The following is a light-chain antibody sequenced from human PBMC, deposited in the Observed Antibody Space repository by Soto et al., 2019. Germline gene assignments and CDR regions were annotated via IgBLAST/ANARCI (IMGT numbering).Light chain of an antibody. CDR1: SSNIENNY. V-gene: IGLV1-51*01. CDR2: DSE. J-gene: IGLJ2*01. CDR3: GTWDNSLSAVV. Sequence: QAVLTQPPSVSAAPGQRVTISCSGSSSNIENNYVSWYQHLPGTAPKLLIYDSEKRPSGIPDRFSGSTSGTSATLGITGLQTGDEADYYCGTWDNSLSAVVFGGGTKLTVL.